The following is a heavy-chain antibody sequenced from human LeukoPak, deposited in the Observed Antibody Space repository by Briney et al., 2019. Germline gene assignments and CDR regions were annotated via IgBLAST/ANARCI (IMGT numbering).Heavy chain of an antibody. CDR3: ARVRCSGGSCPYYYYYYMDV. D-gene: IGHD2-15*01. Sequence: PSETLSLTCAVYGGSFSGYYWSWIRQPPGKGLEWIGSIYHSGSTYYNPSLKSRVTISVDTSKNQFSLKLSSVTAADTAVYYCARVRCSGGSCPYYYYYYMDVWGKGTTVTVSS. CDR2: IYHSGST. V-gene: IGHV4-34*01. J-gene: IGHJ6*03. CDR1: GGSFSGYY.